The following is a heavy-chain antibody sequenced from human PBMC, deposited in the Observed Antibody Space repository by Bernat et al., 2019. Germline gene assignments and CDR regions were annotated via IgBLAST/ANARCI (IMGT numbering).Heavy chain of an antibody. V-gene: IGHV3-11*06. D-gene: IGHD2-2*01. Sequence: QVQLVESGGGLVKPGGSLRLSCAASGFTFSDYYMSWIRQAPGKGLEWVSYISSSSSYTNYADSVKGRFTISRDNAKNSLYLQMNSLRAEDTAVYYCARDWVGYCSSTSCYEAWFDPWGQGTLVTVSS. J-gene: IGHJ5*02. CDR2: ISSSSSYT. CDR3: ARDWVGYCSSTSCYEAWFDP. CDR1: GFTFSDYY.